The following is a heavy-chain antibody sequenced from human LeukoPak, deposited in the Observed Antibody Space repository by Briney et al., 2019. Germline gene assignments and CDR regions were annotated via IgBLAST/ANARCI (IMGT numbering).Heavy chain of an antibody. V-gene: IGHV3-23*01. CDR3: AKDRAYDSSGYPYYFDY. CDR1: GFTFSSYA. D-gene: IGHD3-22*01. CDR2: ISGSGGST. Sequence: PGGSLRLSCAASGFTFSSYAMSRVRQAPGKGLEWVSAISGSGGSTYYADSVKGRFTISRDNSKNTLYLQMNSLRAEDTAVYYCAKDRAYDSSGYPYYFDYWGQGTLVTVSS. J-gene: IGHJ4*02.